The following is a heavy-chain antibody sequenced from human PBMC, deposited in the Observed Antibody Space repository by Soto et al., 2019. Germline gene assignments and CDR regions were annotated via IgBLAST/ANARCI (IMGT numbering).Heavy chain of an antibody. V-gene: IGHV1-69*04. Sequence: SGKVSCKASGCTFSSYTISWVRQAPGKGLEWMGRIIPILGIANYAQKFQGRVTITADKSTSTAYMELSSLRSEATAVYYCARDYPPRNWGQGTLVTVSS. J-gene: IGHJ4*02. CDR1: GCTFSSYT. CDR2: IIPILGIA. CDR3: ARDYPPRN. D-gene: IGHD3-16*02.